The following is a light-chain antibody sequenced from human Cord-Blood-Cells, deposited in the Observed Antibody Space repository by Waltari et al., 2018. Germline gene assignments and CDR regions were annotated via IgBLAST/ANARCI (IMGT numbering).Light chain of an antibody. CDR3: KKSYSTGT. J-gene: IGKJ5*01. V-gene: IGKV1-39*01. CDR1: QSISSY. Sequence: DIQMTQSPSSLSASVGDRVPITCRASQSISSYLHLYQQKPGKAPELLIYAASSLQSGVPSRFGRSGCGADFTLSISSLQPEDFAIYYGKKSYSTGTLGEGTRLEIK. CDR2: AAS.